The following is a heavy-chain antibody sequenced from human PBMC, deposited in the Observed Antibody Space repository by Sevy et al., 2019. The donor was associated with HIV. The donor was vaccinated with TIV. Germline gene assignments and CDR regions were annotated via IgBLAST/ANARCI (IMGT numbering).Heavy chain of an antibody. CDR3: ARESGTLYYYYGMDV. D-gene: IGHD1-1*01. CDR1: GFTFSSYS. CDR2: ISSSSSYI. Sequence: GGSLRLSCAASGFTFSSYSMNWVRQAPGKGLEWVSSISSSSSYIYYADSVKGRFTISRDNAKNSLYLQMNSLRAEDTAVYYCARESGTLYYYYGMDVLGQGTTVTVSS. V-gene: IGHV3-21*01. J-gene: IGHJ6*02.